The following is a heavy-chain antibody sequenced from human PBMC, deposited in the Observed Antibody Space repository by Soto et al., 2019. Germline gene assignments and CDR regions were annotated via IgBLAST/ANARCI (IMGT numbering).Heavy chain of an antibody. CDR3: AKGGAIVAAGTRVYLYNAMDV. V-gene: IGHV1-2*02. CDR1: GYTFTGYY. J-gene: IGHJ6*02. Sequence: QVQLVQSGTEVKRPGDSVKVSCKASGYTFTGYYVHWVRQAPGQGLEWMGWINPNSGDTYLAQRFQGRVTMNRDTSIGTVYMELRVLTSADTAEYYCAKGGAIVAAGTRVYLYNAMDVWGQGTTVTVSS. D-gene: IGHD5-12*01. CDR2: INPNSGDT.